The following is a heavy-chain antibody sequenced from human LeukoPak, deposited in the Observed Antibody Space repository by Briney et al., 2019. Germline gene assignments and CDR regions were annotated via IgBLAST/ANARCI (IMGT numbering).Heavy chain of an antibody. J-gene: IGHJ4*02. D-gene: IGHD3-3*01. CDR1: GYTFTGYY. Sequence: ASVKVSCKASGYTFTGYYMHWVRQAPGQGLEWMGWINPNSGGTNYAQKFRGRVTMTRDTSISTAYMELSRLRSDDTAVYYCARGLRFLEWFLDYWGQGTLVTVSS. CDR3: ARGLRFLEWFLDY. V-gene: IGHV1-2*02. CDR2: INPNSGGT.